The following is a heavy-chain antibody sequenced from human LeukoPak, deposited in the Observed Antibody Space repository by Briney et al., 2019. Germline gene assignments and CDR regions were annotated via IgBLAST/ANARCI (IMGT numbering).Heavy chain of an antibody. V-gene: IGHV4-31*03. J-gene: IGHJ4*02. CDR2: IYYSGRT. CDR1: GGSISSGGYY. CDR3: VREGDHALGTSPGFDY. Sequence: PSETLSLTCSVSGGSISSGGYYWSWLRQRPGKGLEWIGYIYYSGRTNYNPSLKSRVTISLDTSRNQFSLKLRSVTAADTALYYCVREGDHALGTSPGFDYWGQGTLVTVSS. D-gene: IGHD3-16*01.